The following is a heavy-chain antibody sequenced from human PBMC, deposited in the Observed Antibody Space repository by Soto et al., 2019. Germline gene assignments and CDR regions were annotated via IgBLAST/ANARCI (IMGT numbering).Heavy chain of an antibody. CDR2: IYYSGSS. J-gene: IGHJ5*02. CDR3: ARGLIAVAVWFDP. V-gene: IGHV4-31*03. Sequence: SETLSLTCTVSNGSISSDVYYWSWIRQHPGKGLEWIGYIYYSGSSYYNPSLKSRVTISADTSKNQFSLKLSSVTAADTAVYYCARGLIAVAVWFDPWGQGTLVPVSS. CDR1: NGSISSDVYY. D-gene: IGHD6-19*01.